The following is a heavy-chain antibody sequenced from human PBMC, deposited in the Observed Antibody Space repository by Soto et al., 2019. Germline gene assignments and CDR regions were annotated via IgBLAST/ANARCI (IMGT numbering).Heavy chain of an antibody. Sequence: EVQLVESGGGLVQPGGSLRLSCAASGFTFSRYWMHWVRQAPGKGLVWVSRINSDGSSTTYVDSVKGRFTISRDNAKNRLYLQITGFRADDTAVYYSARLPLEDTSGYYWFASWGQGTLVTVSS. CDR2: INSDGSST. CDR3: ARLPLEDTSGYYWFAS. V-gene: IGHV3-74*01. D-gene: IGHD3-3*01. CDR1: GFTFSRYW. J-gene: IGHJ5*01.